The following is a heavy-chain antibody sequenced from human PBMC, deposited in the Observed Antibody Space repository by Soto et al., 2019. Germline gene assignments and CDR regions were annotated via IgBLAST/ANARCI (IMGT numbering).Heavy chain of an antibody. D-gene: IGHD4-17*01. Sequence: EVQLLESGGGLVQPGGSLRLSCAASGFTFSSYAMTWVRQAPGKGLEWVSAISGSCTNRYYADSVKGRFTISRANSKNTLYLQMNSLRAEDTDVYYCAKDRVDYGDYRGLDYWGQGPLVTVSS. CDR1: GFTFSSYA. J-gene: IGHJ4*02. CDR3: AKDRVDYGDYRGLDY. CDR2: ISGSCTNR. V-gene: IGHV3-23*01.